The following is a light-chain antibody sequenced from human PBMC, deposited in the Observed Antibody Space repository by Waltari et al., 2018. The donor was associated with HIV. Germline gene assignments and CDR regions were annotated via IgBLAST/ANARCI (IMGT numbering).Light chain of an antibody. J-gene: IGKJ1*01. CDR1: QSLLYSANYKNY. Sequence: DIVMTQSPDSLDVSLGERATINYTSSQSLLYSANYKNYLAWSQQKPGQPPKLLIYWASTGESGVPDRFSVSGSGTDFTLTISSLQADDVAVYYCHQYFSAPWTFGQGTKVEIK. CDR2: WAS. CDR3: HQYFSAPWT. V-gene: IGKV4-1*01.